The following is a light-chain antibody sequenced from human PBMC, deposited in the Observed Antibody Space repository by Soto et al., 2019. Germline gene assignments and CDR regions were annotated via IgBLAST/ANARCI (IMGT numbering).Light chain of an antibody. Sequence: QSALTQPASVSGSPGQSITTSCTGTSSDVGGYNYVSWYQQHPGKAPKLIIYEVSNRPSGVSNHFSGSKSGNTASLTISGLQAEDEADYYCSSYTRSSTYVFGTGTKVTVL. CDR1: SSDVGGYNY. CDR2: EVS. CDR3: SSYTRSSTYV. J-gene: IGLJ1*01. V-gene: IGLV2-14*01.